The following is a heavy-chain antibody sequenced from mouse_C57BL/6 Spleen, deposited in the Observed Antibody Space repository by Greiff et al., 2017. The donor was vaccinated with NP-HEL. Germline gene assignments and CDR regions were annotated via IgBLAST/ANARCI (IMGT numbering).Heavy chain of an antibody. CDR1: GYTFTSYW. J-gene: IGHJ2*01. V-gene: IGHV1-64*01. CDR3: APYDYDVEGYY. Sequence: QVQLKQPGAELVKPGASVKLSCKASGYTFTSYWMHWVKQRPGQGLEWIGMIHPNSGSTNYNEKFKSKATLTVDKSSSTAYMQLSSLTSEDSAVYYCAPYDYDVEGYYWGQGTTLTVSS. CDR2: IHPNSGST. D-gene: IGHD2-4*01.